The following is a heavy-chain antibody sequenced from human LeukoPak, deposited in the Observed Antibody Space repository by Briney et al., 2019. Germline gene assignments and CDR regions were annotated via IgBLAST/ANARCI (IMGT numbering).Heavy chain of an antibody. J-gene: IGHJ4*02. CDR3: AADVPSPLAQIDY. CDR2: IRAGGTT. CDR1: GFTFSNAW. Sequence: PGGSLRLSRAASGFTFSNAWMSWVRQAPGKGLEWVARIRAGGTTDYAAPVKGRFTISRDDSMNTLSLQMDGLKTGDTAVYYCAADVPSPLAQIDYWGQGTPVTVSS. V-gene: IGHV3-15*01.